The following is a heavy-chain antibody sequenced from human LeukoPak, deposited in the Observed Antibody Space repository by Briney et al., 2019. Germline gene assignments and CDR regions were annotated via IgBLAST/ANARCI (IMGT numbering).Heavy chain of an antibody. D-gene: IGHD3-22*01. V-gene: IGHV3-23*01. J-gene: IGHJ4*02. CDR3: AKDRSLTLPAFERSGYYYY. Sequence: GGSLRLSCAASGFAFRSFDMSWVRQAPGKGLEWVSSLSGSGDTTYYADSVKGRFTISRDNSNNTLYLQMNSLRAEDTALYYCAKDRSLTLPAFERSGYYYYWGQGTLVTVSS. CDR1: GFAFRSFD. CDR2: LSGSGDTT.